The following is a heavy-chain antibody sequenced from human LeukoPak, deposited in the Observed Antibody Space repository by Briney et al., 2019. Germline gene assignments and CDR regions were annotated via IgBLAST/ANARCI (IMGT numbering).Heavy chain of an antibody. D-gene: IGHD3-16*02. J-gene: IGHJ4*02. V-gene: IGHV1-69*05. CDR3: ARVGGLDYVWGSYHLY. CDR1: GYTFSNFD. CDR2: IIPIFGTA. Sequence: GASVKVSCKASGYTFSNFDINWVRQAPGQGLEWMGGIIPIFGTANYAQKFQGRVTITTDESTSTAYMELSSLRSEDTAVYYCARVGGLDYVWGSYHLYWGQGTLVTVSS.